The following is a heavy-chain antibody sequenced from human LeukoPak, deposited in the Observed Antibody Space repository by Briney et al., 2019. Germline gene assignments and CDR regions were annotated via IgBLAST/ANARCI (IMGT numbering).Heavy chain of an antibody. J-gene: IGHJ6*02. CDR3: ANLPLPAVVGYYYYGFDD. Sequence: GGSLRLSCAASGFTFTSHAMTWVRQAPGKGLEWVSAISASGGSTYYADSMKGRFTISRHNSKSTLYLQMNSLRAEDTAVYYCANLPLPAVVGYYYYGFDDWGQGTTVTVSS. CDR2: ISASGGST. V-gene: IGHV3-23*01. D-gene: IGHD2-2*01. CDR1: GFTFTSHA.